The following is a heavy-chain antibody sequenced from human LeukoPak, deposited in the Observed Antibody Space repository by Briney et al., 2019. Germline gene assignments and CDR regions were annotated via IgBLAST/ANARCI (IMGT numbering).Heavy chain of an antibody. J-gene: IGHJ4*02. CDR2: ISSSSSYI. D-gene: IGHD3-16*01. CDR1: GFTFSSYS. V-gene: IGHV3-21*01. CDR3: AREGDYVWGSYFY. Sequence: GGSLRLSCAASGFTFSSYSMNWVRQAPGKGLEWVSSISSSSSYIYYADSVKGRFTISRDNAKNSLYLQMNSLRAEDTAVYYCAREGDYVWGSYFYWGQGTLVTVSS.